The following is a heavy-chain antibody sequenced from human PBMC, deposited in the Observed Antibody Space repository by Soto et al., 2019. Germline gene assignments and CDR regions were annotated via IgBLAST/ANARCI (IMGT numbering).Heavy chain of an antibody. V-gene: IGHV1-8*01. CDR1: GYTFTSYD. Sequence: AAVKVSCKASGYTFTSYDINWVRQATGQGLEWMGWRNPNSGNTGYAQKFQGRVTMTRNTSISTAYMELSSLRSEDTAVYYCARVRDYRWGSYRSDAFDIWGQGTMFTVS. D-gene: IGHD3-16*02. CDR2: RNPNSGNT. CDR3: ARVRDYRWGSYRSDAFDI. J-gene: IGHJ3*02.